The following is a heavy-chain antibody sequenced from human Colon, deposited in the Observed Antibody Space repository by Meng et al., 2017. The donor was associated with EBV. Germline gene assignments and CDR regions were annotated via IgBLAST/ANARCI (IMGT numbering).Heavy chain of an antibody. D-gene: IGHD1-26*01. CDR1: GYTFTNYY. V-gene: IGHV1-46*03. CDR3: ARVSKGGSYRFDP. Sequence: QWQLVQSGSELKNPGASVKVSCKASGYTFTNYYMHWVRQAPGQGLEWMGVINPSGGSTNYAQKFQGRVTMTSNTSTTTVYMDLSSLRSEDTAVYYCARVSKGGSYRFDPWGQGTLVTVSS. CDR2: INPSGGST. J-gene: IGHJ5*02.